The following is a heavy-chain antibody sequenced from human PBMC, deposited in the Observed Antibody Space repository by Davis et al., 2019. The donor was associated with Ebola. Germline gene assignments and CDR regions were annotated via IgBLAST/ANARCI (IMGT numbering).Heavy chain of an antibody. CDR1: GYTFTSYA. CDR2: INTGHGNT. J-gene: IGHJ4*02. D-gene: IGHD2-2*01. Sequence: AASVKVSCKASGYTFTSYAMHWVRQAPGQRLEWMGWINTGHGNTKYSQKFQGRVTITRDTSASTAYMELGSLRSEDTAVYYCARGYCSNTSCLYYFDYWGQGTLVTVSS. CDR3: ARGYCSNTSCLYYFDY. V-gene: IGHV1-3*04.